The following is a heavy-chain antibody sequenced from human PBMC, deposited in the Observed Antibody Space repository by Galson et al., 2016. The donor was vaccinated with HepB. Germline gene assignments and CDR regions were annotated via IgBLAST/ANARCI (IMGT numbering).Heavy chain of an antibody. Sequence: SLRLSCAASGFAFSNYAMAWVRQVPGKGLEWVAAITGGGTATDYAASVRGRFIIFRDNSMNTVHLRMTRPSVEDTAFYYCARRRGGSWGDFDSWGQGVLVTVSS. D-gene: IGHD6-13*01. V-gene: IGHV3-23*01. CDR2: ITGGGTAT. CDR1: GFAFSNYA. CDR3: ARRRGGSWGDFDS. J-gene: IGHJ4*02.